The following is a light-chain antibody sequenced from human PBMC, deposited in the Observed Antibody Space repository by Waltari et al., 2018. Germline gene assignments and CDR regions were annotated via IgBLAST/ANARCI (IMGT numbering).Light chain of an antibody. Sequence: DIQMTQSPSSLSASVGDRVTITCQASQDISNYLNWYQQKPGKAPKLLIYDASNLETGVPSRFSVGGSGTDFTFTISSLQPEDIATYYCQQYDNLPPDTFGQGTRLEIK. V-gene: IGKV1-33*01. CDR2: DAS. CDR3: QQYDNLPPDT. CDR1: QDISNY. J-gene: IGKJ5*01.